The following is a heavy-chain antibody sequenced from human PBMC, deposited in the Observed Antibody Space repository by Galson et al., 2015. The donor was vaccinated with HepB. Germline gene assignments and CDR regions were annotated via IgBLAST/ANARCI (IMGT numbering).Heavy chain of an antibody. V-gene: IGHV3-30*18. D-gene: IGHD2-21*02. CDR3: AKDRQGFVVVTAIGVDY. Sequence: SLRLSCAASGFTFSSYDMHWVRQAPGKGLEWVAVISYHGHSKYYADSVKGRCTISRDNSKNTLYVQLDSLRPEDTAVYYCAKDRQGFVVVTAIGVDYWGQGTQVTVSS. J-gene: IGHJ4*02. CDR2: ISYHGHSK. CDR1: GFTFSSYD.